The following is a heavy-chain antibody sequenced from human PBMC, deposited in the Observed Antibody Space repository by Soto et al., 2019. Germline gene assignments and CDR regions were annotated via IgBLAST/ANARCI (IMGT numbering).Heavy chain of an antibody. Sequence: QVQLVQSGAEVKKPGSSVKVSCKASGGTFSSYAISWVRQAPGQGLEWMGGIIPIFGTANYAQKFQGRVTXXAXEXMSPAYMELSSLRSEDTAVYYCARVFGGSGSYAFDYWGQGTLVTVSS. J-gene: IGHJ4*02. CDR1: GGTFSSYA. CDR3: ARVFGGSGSYAFDY. D-gene: IGHD3-10*01. V-gene: IGHV1-69*12. CDR2: IIPIFGTA.